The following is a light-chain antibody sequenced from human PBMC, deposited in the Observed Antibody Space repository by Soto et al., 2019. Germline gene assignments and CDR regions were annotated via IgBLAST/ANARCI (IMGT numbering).Light chain of an antibody. CDR2: KAS. V-gene: IGKV1-5*03. CDR1: QTISSW. Sequence: DSQMTKSPCTVSGSVGDRVTITCRDSQTISSWLAWYQQKPGKAPKLLIYKASTLKSGVPSRFSGSGSGTEFTLTISSLQPDDFATYYCQHYNSYSEAFGQGTKVDIK. CDR3: QHYNSYSEA. J-gene: IGKJ1*01.